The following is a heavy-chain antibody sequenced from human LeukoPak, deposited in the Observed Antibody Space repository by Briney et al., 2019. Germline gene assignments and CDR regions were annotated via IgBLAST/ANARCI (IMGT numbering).Heavy chain of an antibody. V-gene: IGHV4-61*02. CDR1: GGSISSGSYY. CDR2: IYTSGST. CDR3: ARADVWDSSGYEDY. D-gene: IGHD3-22*01. Sequence: PSQTLSLTCTVSGGSISSGSYYWSWIRQPAGKGLEWIGRIYTSGSTNYNPSLKSRVTISVDTSKNQFSLKLSSVTAADTAVYYCARADVWDSSGYEDYWGQGTLVTVSS. J-gene: IGHJ4*02.